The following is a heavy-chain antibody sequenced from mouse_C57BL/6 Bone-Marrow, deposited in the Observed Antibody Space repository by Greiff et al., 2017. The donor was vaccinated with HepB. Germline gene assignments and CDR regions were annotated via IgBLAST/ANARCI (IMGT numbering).Heavy chain of an antibody. CDR2: ISDGGSYT. Sequence: EVQLVESGGGLVKPGGSLKLSCAASGFTFSSYAMSWVRQTPEKRLEWVATISDGGSYTYYPDNVKGRFTISRDNAKNNLYLQMSHLKSEDTAMYYCARDRATMIRRYYAMDYWGQGTSVTVSS. V-gene: IGHV5-4*01. CDR1: GFTFSSYA. J-gene: IGHJ4*01. CDR3: ARDRATMIRRYYAMDY. D-gene: IGHD2-4*01.